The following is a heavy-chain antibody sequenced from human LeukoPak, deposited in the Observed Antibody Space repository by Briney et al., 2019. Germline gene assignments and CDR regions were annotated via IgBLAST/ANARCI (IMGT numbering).Heavy chain of an antibody. CDR2: INHSGST. V-gene: IGHV4-34*01. CDR3: ATVSGGSRKSVDY. Sequence: SETLSLTCAVYGGSFSGYYWSWIRQPPGKGLEWIGEINHSGSTNYNPSLKSRVTISVDTSKNQFSLKLSPVTAADTAVYYCATVSGGSRKSVDYWGQGTLVTVSS. D-gene: IGHD2-15*01. CDR1: GGSFSGYY. J-gene: IGHJ4*02.